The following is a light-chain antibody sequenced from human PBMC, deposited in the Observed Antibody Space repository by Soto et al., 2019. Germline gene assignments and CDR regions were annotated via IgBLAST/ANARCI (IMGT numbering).Light chain of an antibody. CDR1: SSDVGGYNY. J-gene: IGLJ2*01. V-gene: IGLV2-8*01. Sequence: QSVLTQPPSASGSPGQSVTISCTGTSSDVGGYNYVSWYQQHPGKAPKVIIYDVSKRPSGVPDRFSGSKSGNTASLTVSGLQTEDEADYYCGSYAGSSAVFGGGTKLTVL. CDR2: DVS. CDR3: GSYAGSSAV.